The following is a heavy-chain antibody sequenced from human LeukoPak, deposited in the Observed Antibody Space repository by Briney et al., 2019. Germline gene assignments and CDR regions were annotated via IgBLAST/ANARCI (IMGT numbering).Heavy chain of an antibody. Sequence: GSSVKVSCKACGYTFTSYVINWVRQATGQGVEGMGWMNPNSGKKGYAQKFQGGVTMTRNTSISTAYMEPSSLRSQDTAVYYGARAPDTYYNSWRGYSGYSVSNWFDTWGQGTLVTVSS. V-gene: IGHV1-8*01. CDR1: GYTFTSYV. D-gene: IGHD3-3*01. CDR2: MNPNSGKK. J-gene: IGHJ5*02. CDR3: ARAPDTYYNSWRGYSGYSVSNWFDT.